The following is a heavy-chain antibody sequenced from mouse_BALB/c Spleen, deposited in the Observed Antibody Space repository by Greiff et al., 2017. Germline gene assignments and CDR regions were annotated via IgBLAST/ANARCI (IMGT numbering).Heavy chain of an antibody. CDR3: ARIRLGRDYAMDY. J-gene: IGHJ4*01. V-gene: IGHV2-2*02. CDR2: IWSGGST. D-gene: IGHD4-1*01. CDR1: GFSLTSYG. Sequence: VQLVESGPGLVAPSQSLSITCTVSGFSLTSYGVHWVRQSPGKGLEWLGVIWSGGSTDYNAAFISRLSISKDNSKSQVFFKMNSLQANDTAIYYCARIRLGRDYAMDYWGQGTSVTVSS.